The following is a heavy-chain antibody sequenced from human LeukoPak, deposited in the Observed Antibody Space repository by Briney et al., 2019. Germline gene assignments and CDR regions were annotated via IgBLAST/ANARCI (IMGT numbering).Heavy chain of an antibody. CDR3: ARDNYGDYLNWFDP. CDR2: IYYSGST. J-gene: IGHJ5*02. D-gene: IGHD4-17*01. CDR1: GGSISSYY. V-gene: IGHV4-59*01. Sequence: PSETLSLTCTVSGGSISSYYWSWIRQPPGKGLEWIGYIYYSGSTNYNPSLKSRVTISVDTSKNQFSLKLSSVTAADTAVYYCARDNYGDYLNWFDPWGQGTLVTVSS.